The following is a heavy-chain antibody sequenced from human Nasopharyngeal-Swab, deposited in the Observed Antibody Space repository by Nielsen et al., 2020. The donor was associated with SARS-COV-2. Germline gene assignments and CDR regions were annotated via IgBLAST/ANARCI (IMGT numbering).Heavy chain of an antibody. CDR3: ARDYGDYYYYGMDV. J-gene: IGHJ6*02. V-gene: IGHV3-21*01. CDR2: ISSSSSYI. Sequence: GGSLRLSCAASGFTFSSYSMNWVRQAPGKGLEWVSAISSSSSYIYYADSVKGRFTISRDNAKNSLYLQMNSLRAEDTAVYYCARDYGDYYYYGMDVWGQGTTVTVSS. D-gene: IGHD4-17*01. CDR1: GFTFSSYS.